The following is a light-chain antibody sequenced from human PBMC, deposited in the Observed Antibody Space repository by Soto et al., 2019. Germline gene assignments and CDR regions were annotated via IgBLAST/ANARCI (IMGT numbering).Light chain of an antibody. CDR2: GAS. CDR3: QQYNKWSPFT. Sequence: EIGMTQSPATLSVSPGERATHSCRASHSVDSNVAWYQQRPGQAPRLLIYGASTRATGIPARFSGSGSGTEFTLTISSLQSEDFAVYYCQQYNKWSPFTFGPGTRVDMK. CDR1: HSVDSN. V-gene: IGKV3-15*01. J-gene: IGKJ3*01.